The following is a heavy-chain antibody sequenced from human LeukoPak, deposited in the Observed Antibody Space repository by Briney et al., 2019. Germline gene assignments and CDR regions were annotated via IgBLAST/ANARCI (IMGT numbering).Heavy chain of an antibody. CDR2: IYTSGST. J-gene: IGHJ5*02. V-gene: IGHV4-4*07. CDR3: ARDFADDLWTMYNWFDP. Sequence: SETLSLTCTVSGGSISSYYWSWIRQPAGKGLEWIGRIYTSGSTNYNPSLKSRVTMSVDTSKNQFSLKLSSVTAADTAVYYCARDFADDLWTMYNWFDPWGQGTLVTVSS. D-gene: IGHD3-3*01. CDR1: GGSISSYY.